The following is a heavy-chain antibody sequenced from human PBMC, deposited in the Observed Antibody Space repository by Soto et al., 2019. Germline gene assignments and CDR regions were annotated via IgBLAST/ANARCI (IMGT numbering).Heavy chain of an antibody. V-gene: IGHV1-18*04. CDR3: ARDWGIAAAGTSFDY. CDR1: GYTFTSYG. CDR2: ISGNNGNT. J-gene: IGHJ4*02. D-gene: IGHD6-13*01. Sequence: ASVKVSCKASGYTFTSYGISWVRQAPGQGLEWMGWISGNNGNTNYAQKLQGRVTMTTDTPTSTAYMELRSLRSDDTAVYYCARDWGIAAAGTSFDYWGQGTLVPVSS.